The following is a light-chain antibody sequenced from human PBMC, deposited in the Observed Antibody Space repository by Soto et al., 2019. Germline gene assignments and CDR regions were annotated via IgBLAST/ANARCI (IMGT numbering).Light chain of an antibody. J-gene: IGLJ1*01. CDR3: SSYAGGSFYV. CDR1: SSDVGNYVL. Sequence: QSVLTQPASVSGSPGQSITISCTGTSSDVGNYVLVSWYQQHPDTAPKLMIFEVSKRPSGVSDRFSGSKSGNSASLTISGLQADDEADYYCSSYAGGSFYVFGTGTKLTVL. V-gene: IGLV2-23*02. CDR2: EVS.